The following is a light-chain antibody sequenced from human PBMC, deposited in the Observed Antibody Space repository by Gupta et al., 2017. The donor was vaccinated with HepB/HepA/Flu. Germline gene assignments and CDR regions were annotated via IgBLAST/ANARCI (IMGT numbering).Light chain of an antibody. CDR1: SSNIGAGYE. Sequence: PVLTQPPSVTGAPGPRVTLSCTGSSSNIGAGYEVHWYQQLPGTAPKLLIYGISNRPSGVPDRFSGSKSGTTASLTITGLQAEDEADYYCQSYDSSLSGWVFGGGTKLTVL. CDR3: QSYDSSLSGWV. V-gene: IGLV1-40*01. J-gene: IGLJ3*02. CDR2: GIS.